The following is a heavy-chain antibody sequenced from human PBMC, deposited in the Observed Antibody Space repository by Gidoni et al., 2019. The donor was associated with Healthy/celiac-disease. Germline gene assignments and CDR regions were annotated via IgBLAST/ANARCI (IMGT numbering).Heavy chain of an antibody. D-gene: IGHD3-22*01. Sequence: EVQLVASGGGLVQPGGSLRLSCAASGFTFSSYWMSWVRQAPGKGLEWVANIKQDGSEKYYVDYVKGRFTISRDNAKNSLYLQMNSLRAEDTAVYYCARDYYDSSGYYYGDYFDYWGQGTLVTVSS. CDR2: IKQDGSEK. CDR1: GFTFSSYW. V-gene: IGHV3-7*03. J-gene: IGHJ4*02. CDR3: ARDYYDSSGYYYGDYFDY.